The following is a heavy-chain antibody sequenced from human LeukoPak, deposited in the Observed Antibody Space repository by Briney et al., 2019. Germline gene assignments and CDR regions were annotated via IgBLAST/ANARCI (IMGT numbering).Heavy chain of an antibody. CDR3: ARGEAQTYYYYYYYMDV. V-gene: IGHV4-61*02. CDR1: GGSISSGTYY. Sequence: PSQTLSLTCTVSGGSISSGTYYWSWIRQPAGKGLEWIGRFYTSGSTNYNPSLKSRVTISVDTSKNQFSLKLSSVTAADTAVYYCARGEAQTYYYYYYYMDVWGKGTTVTVSS. J-gene: IGHJ6*03. CDR2: FYTSGST.